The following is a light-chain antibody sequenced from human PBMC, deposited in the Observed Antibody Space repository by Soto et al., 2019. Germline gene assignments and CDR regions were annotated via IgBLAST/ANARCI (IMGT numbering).Light chain of an antibody. V-gene: IGKV1-39*01. Sequence: DIQMTQSPSSLSASVGERVTITCRASQNIKSFLNWYQQKPGKAPKLLIYAISSVQSGVPARFSGGRSGTDFSLSISSLQPEDFATYYCQQTYVAPVTFGGGTKVEI. CDR3: QQTYVAPVT. J-gene: IGKJ4*01. CDR2: AIS. CDR1: QNIKSF.